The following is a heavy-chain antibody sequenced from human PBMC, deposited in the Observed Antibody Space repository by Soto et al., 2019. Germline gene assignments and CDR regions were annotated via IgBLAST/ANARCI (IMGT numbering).Heavy chain of an antibody. J-gene: IGHJ6*02. D-gene: IGHD4-17*01. CDR1: GFTFSSYG. Sequence: QVQLVESGGGVVQPGRSLRLSCAASGFTFSSYGMHWVRQAPGKGLEWVAVISYDGSNKYYADSVKGRFTISRDNSKNTLYLLMNSLRAEDTAVYYCAKGQTVAEATGMDVWGQGTTVTVSS. CDR3: AKGQTVAEATGMDV. V-gene: IGHV3-30*18. CDR2: ISYDGSNK.